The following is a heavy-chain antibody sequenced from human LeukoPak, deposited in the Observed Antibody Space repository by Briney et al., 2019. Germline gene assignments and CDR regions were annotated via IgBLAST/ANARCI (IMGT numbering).Heavy chain of an antibody. Sequence: GGSLRLSCAASGFTFSSYWMSWVRQAPGKGLEWVANIKQHGSEKYYVDSVKGRFTISGDNAKNALYLQMNSLRAEDTAVYYCTRVSSGIHFDYWGQGTLVTVSS. V-gene: IGHV3-7*01. CDR1: GFTFSSYW. D-gene: IGHD1-26*01. CDR2: IKQHGSEK. J-gene: IGHJ4*02. CDR3: TRVSSGIHFDY.